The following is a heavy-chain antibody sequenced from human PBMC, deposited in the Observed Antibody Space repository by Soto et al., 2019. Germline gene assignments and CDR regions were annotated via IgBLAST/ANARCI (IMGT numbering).Heavy chain of an antibody. Sequence: GASVKVCWESSGYTFTGYYMHWVRQAPGQGLEWMGWINPNSGGTNYAQKFQGWVTMTRDTSISTAYMELSRLRSDDTAVYYCAREVAARLEGRSDYYYGMDVWGQGTTVTVSS. CDR1: GYTFTGYY. CDR3: AREVAARLEGRSDYYYGMDV. J-gene: IGHJ6*02. CDR2: INPNSGGT. D-gene: IGHD6-6*01. V-gene: IGHV1-2*04.